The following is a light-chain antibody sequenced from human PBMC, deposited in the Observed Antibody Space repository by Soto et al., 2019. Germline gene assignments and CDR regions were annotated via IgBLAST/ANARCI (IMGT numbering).Light chain of an antibody. J-gene: IGKJ5*01. V-gene: IGKV3-11*01. CDR3: QQRNNGVT. CDR2: DAS. Sequence: EIVMSQSPATLSLSPGERATFSCRASQSVGTAFAWFQQKPGQAPRLLIYDASIRATGIPARFSGSGSGTDFTLTISSLAPEDFAVYYCQQRNNGVTFGQGRRLEIK. CDR1: QSVGTA.